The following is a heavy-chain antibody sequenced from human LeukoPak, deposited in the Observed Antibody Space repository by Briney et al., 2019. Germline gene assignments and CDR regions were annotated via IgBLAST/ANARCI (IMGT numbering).Heavy chain of an antibody. CDR2: IYYSGST. J-gene: IGHJ4*02. CDR3: ARRGSGSTYEFDY. V-gene: IGHV4-59*08. Sequence: SETLSLTCTVSGGSISSYYWSWIRQPPGKGLEWIGYIYYSGSTTYNPSLKSRVTISVDTSKNQFSLKLSSVTAADTAVYYCARRGSGSTYEFDYWGQGTLVTVSS. CDR1: GGSISSYY. D-gene: IGHD6-19*01.